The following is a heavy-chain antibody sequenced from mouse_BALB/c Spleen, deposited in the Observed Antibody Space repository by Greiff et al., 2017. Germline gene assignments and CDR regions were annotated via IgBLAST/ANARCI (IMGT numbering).Heavy chain of an antibody. V-gene: IGHV1S56*01. J-gene: IGHJ4*01. Sequence: QVQLQQSGPELVKPGASVRISCKASGYTFTSYYIHWVKQRPGQGLEWIGWIYPGNVNTKYNEKFKGKATLTADKSSSTAYMQLSSLTSEDSAVYFCARAPERDYYYAMDYWGQGTSVTVSS. CDR3: ARAPERDYYYAMDY. CDR1: GYTFTSYY. CDR2: IYPGNVNT. D-gene: IGHD2-4*01.